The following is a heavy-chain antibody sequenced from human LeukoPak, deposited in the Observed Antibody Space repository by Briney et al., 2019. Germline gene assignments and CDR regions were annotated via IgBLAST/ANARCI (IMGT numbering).Heavy chain of an antibody. Sequence: SETLSLTCTVSGGSISSSSYYSGWIRQPPGKGLEWIGSIYYSGSTYYNPSLKSRVTISVDTSKNQFSLKLSSVTAADTAVYYCVRGRVRSVTVVLTAVHSISLDPWGQGTLVTVSS. V-gene: IGHV4-39*01. CDR1: GGSISSSSYY. J-gene: IGHJ5*02. CDR2: IYYSGST. D-gene: IGHD2-21*02. CDR3: VRGRVRSVTVVLTAVHSISLDP.